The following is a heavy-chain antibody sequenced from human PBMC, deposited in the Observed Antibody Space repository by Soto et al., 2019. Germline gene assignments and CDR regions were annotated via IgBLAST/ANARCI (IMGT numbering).Heavy chain of an antibody. D-gene: IGHD3-9*01. Sequence: SETLSLTCTDSGGSISSSSYYWGWIRQPPGKGLEWIGSIYYSGSTYYNPSLKSRVTISVDTSKNQFSLKLSSVTAADTAVYYCARAAVYYDILTGYYGPIDYWGQGTLVTVSS. V-gene: IGHV4-39*01. CDR1: GGSISSSSYY. CDR3: ARAAVYYDILTGYYGPIDY. CDR2: IYYSGST. J-gene: IGHJ4*02.